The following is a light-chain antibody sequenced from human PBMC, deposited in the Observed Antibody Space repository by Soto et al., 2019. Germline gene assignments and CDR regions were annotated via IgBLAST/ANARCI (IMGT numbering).Light chain of an antibody. J-gene: IGKJ1*01. Sequence: QMTQSPSSLSAYVGDRVTITCRASQAIDNYLGWYQHKPGKAPKLLIYAASTLQSGVPSRFSGSGFGTDFTLTISSLQPEDVATYYCQKYTTDPWAFGQGPRVEIK. V-gene: IGKV1-27*01. CDR2: AAS. CDR3: QKYTTDPWA. CDR1: QAIDNY.